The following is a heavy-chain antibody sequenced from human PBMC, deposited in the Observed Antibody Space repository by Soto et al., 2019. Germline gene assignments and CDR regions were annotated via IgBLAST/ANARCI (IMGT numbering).Heavy chain of an antibody. D-gene: IGHD6-13*01. Sequence: EVQLLESGGGLVQPGGSLRLSCAASGFTFSSYAMRWVRQAPGKGLEWVSAISASGGTTYYADSVKGRFTISRDNSKNTLYLQMNSLRAEDTAVYYCAKAAKTLIAAAGMDVWGQGTTVTVSS. J-gene: IGHJ6*02. CDR1: GFTFSSYA. V-gene: IGHV3-23*01. CDR2: ISASGGTT. CDR3: AKAAKTLIAAAGMDV.